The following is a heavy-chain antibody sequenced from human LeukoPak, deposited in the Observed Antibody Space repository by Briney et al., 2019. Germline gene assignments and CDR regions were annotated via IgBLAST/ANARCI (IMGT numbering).Heavy chain of an antibody. Sequence: SETLSLTCAVYGGSFSGYYWSWIRQPPGKGLEWIGEINHSGSTTYNPSLKSRVTISVDTSKNQFSLKLSSVTAADTAVYYCATAGPYYDILTGYSTTRGAFDIWGQGAMVTVSS. J-gene: IGHJ3*02. CDR1: GGSFSGYY. V-gene: IGHV4-34*01. CDR3: ATAGPYYDILTGYSTTRGAFDI. D-gene: IGHD3-9*01. CDR2: INHSGST.